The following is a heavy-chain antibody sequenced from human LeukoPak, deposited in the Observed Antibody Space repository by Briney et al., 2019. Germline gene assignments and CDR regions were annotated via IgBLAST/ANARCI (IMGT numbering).Heavy chain of an antibody. Sequence: ASVKVSCKASGGTFSSYAISWVRQAPGQGLEWMGGIIPIFGTANYAQKFQGRVTITADESTSTAYMELSSLRSEDTAVYYCARPLSSSWYPPYYYGMDVWGQGTTVTVSS. CDR1: GGTFSSYA. V-gene: IGHV1-69*13. D-gene: IGHD6-13*01. J-gene: IGHJ6*02. CDR3: ARPLSSSWYPPYYYGMDV. CDR2: IIPIFGTA.